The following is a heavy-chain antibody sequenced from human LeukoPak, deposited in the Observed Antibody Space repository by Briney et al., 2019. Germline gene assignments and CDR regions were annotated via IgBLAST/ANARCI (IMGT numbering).Heavy chain of an antibody. CDR1: GGSIGSYY. J-gene: IGHJ2*01. D-gene: IGHD2-15*01. CDR3: ARDPGSCSGGSCSFYWYFDL. CDR2: IYYSGST. V-gene: IGHV4-59*01. Sequence: PSETLSLTCIVSGGSIGSYYWSWIRQPPGKGLEWIGHIYYSGSTDYNPSLRSRVTISVDTSKNQFSLRLSSVTAADTAVYYCARDPGSCSGGSCSFYWYFDLWGRGTLVTVSS.